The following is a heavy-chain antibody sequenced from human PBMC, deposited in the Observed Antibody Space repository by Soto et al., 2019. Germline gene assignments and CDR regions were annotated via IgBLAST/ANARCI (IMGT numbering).Heavy chain of an antibody. J-gene: IGHJ6*02. CDR3: ARGGKYWTNGVCAGYGMDV. Sequence: QVQLVQSGAEVKKPGASVKVSCKASGYTFTSYGISWVRQAPGQGLEWMGWISAYNGNTNYAQKFQGRVTMTTDTSTSRAYMELRRLRSDDTAVYYCARGGKYWTNGVCAGYGMDVWGQGTTVTVSS. CDR2: ISAYNGNT. V-gene: IGHV1-18*01. D-gene: IGHD2-8*01. CDR1: GYTFTSYG.